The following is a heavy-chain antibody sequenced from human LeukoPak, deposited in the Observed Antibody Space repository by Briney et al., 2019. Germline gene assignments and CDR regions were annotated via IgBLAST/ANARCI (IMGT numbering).Heavy chain of an antibody. CDR1: GFTFSSYW. V-gene: IGHV3-74*01. Sequence: GGSLRLSCAASGFTFSSYWMHWVRHAPGKGLVWVSRINSDGSSISYADSVKGRFTISRDNAKNTLYLQMNSLRAEDTAVYYCARGPNFSGWLDYWGQGTLVTVSS. CDR2: INSDGSSI. D-gene: IGHD6-19*01. CDR3: ARGPNFSGWLDY. J-gene: IGHJ4*02.